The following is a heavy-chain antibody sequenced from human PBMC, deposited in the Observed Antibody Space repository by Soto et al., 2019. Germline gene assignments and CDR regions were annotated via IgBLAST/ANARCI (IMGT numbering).Heavy chain of an antibody. CDR3: ARCIQQDYYYGMDV. Sequence: ASVKVSCKASGYTFYSYSISWVRQAPGQGLEWMGRISADNGNTKYAQKFRGRVTMTTDTSTSTVYMELRNLRSDDTAVYYCARCIQQDYYYGMDVWGQGTTVT. CDR2: ISADNGNT. CDR1: GYTFYSYS. J-gene: IGHJ6*02. V-gene: IGHV1-18*01. D-gene: IGHD5-18*01.